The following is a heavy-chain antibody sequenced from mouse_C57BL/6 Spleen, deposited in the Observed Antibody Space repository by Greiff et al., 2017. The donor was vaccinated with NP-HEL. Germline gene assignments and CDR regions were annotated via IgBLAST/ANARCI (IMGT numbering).Heavy chain of an antibody. Sequence: EVQLQQSGAELVRPGASVKLSCTASGFNIKDYYMPWVKQRPETGLEWIGRIDPEDGDTEYDPKFQGKATMTADKSSNTANLQLSSLTSEDTAVYYWTTDYGSSYGAMDYWGQGTSVTVSS. D-gene: IGHD1-1*01. CDR2: IDPEDGDT. J-gene: IGHJ4*01. V-gene: IGHV14-1*01. CDR1: GFNIKDYY. CDR3: TTDYGSSYGAMDY.